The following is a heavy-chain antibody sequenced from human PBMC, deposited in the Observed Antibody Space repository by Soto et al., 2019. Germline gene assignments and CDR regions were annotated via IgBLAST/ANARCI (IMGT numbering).Heavy chain of an antibody. V-gene: IGHV4-34*01. D-gene: IGHD3-3*01. J-gene: IGHJ5*02. CDR3: ARGLAPTIFGTVPTPNWFDP. CDR1: GGSFSGYF. Sequence: SETLSLTCGVYGGSFSGYFWSWLRQSPGKGLEWLAEASDRGSRNYNPFLRGRLTISLDTSKNQFSLRLSSVTSADTAVYYCARGLAPTIFGTVPTPNWFDPWGQGTQVTVS. CDR2: ASDRGSR.